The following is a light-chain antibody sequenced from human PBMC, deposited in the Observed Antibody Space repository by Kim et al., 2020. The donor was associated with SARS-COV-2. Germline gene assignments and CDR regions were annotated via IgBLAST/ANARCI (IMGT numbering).Light chain of an antibody. Sequence: QSVLTQPPSASGTTGQRVTISCSGSSSNIGDNAVNWYQQVPGGAPKLLIYSNNQRPSGVPGRLSASKSGATASLAISGLESVDEAEYYCATWDDSLKAWVFCGETHLTGL. CDR3: ATWDDSLKAWV. CDR2: SNN. CDR1: SSNIGDNA. V-gene: IGLV1-44*01. J-gene: IGLJ2*01.